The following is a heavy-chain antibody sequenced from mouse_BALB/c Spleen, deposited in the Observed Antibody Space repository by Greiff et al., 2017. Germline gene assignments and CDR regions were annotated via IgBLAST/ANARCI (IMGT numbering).Heavy chain of an antibody. J-gene: IGHJ4*01. Sequence: QVQLQQSGTVLARPGASVKMSCKASGYTFTSYWINWVKQRPGQGLEWIGDIYPGRGITNYNEKFKSKATLTLDTSSSTAYMQLSSLTSEDSAVYYCSSGYGNYGAMDYWGQGTSVTVSS. CDR1: GYTFTSYW. V-gene: IGHV1-55*01. CDR2: IYPGRGIT. D-gene: IGHD2-10*02. CDR3: SSGYGNYGAMDY.